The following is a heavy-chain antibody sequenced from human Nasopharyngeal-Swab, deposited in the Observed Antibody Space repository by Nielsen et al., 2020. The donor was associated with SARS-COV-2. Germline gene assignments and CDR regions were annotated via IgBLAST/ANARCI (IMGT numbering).Heavy chain of an antibody. CDR1: GGSISSYY. D-gene: IGHD2-2*01. J-gene: IGHJ6*03. CDR2: IYNSWST. Sequence: SETLSLTCTVSGGSISSYYWIWLRQPPGKGLECICYIYNSWSTNYNPSLKSRVTISVDTSKNQFSLKLSSVTAADTAVYYCARVSFRTSNIVVVPYYYMDVWGKGTTVTVSS. CDR3: ARVSFRTSNIVVVPYYYMDV. V-gene: IGHV4-59*01.